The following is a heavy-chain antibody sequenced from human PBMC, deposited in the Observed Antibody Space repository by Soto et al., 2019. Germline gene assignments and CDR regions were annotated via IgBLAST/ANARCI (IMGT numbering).Heavy chain of an antibody. D-gene: IGHD6-13*01. CDR3: ARASYSSGWSGQRYYYGRDV. CDR1: GGSISSGDYY. Sequence: SETLSLTCTVSGGSISSGDYYWSWIRQPPGKGLEWIGYIYYSGSTYYNPSLKSRVTISVDTSKNQFSLKLSSVTAADTAVYYCARASYSSGWSGQRYYYGRDVWGKGTTAPVS. J-gene: IGHJ6*04. CDR2: IYYSGST. V-gene: IGHV4-30-4*01.